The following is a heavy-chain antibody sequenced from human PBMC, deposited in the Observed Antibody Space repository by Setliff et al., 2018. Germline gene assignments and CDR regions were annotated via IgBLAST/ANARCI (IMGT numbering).Heavy chain of an antibody. Sequence: PGGSLRLSCAASGFTFSSYSMNWVRQAPGKGLEWVSYISSSSSTIYYADSVKGRFTISRDNAKNSLYLQMNSLRAEDTAVYYCARVHYETSTYSPTLFDHWGQGALVTVSS. J-gene: IGHJ4*02. CDR1: GFTFSSYS. D-gene: IGHD3-22*01. CDR3: ARVHYETSTYSPTLFDH. V-gene: IGHV3-48*04. CDR2: ISSSSSTI.